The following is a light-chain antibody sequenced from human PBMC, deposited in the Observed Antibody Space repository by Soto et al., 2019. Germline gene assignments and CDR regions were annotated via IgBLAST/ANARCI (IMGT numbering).Light chain of an antibody. J-gene: IGLJ2*01. Sequence: QLVLTQSPSASASLGASVKLTCTLSSGHSSYAIAWHQQQPEKGPRYLMRLNSDGSHSKVDGIPDRFSGSSSGAERYLTISSIQSEDEADYYCQTWGSGIHVVFGGGTKLTVL. V-gene: IGLV4-69*01. CDR3: QTWGSGIHVV. CDR1: SGHSSYA. CDR2: LNSDGSH.